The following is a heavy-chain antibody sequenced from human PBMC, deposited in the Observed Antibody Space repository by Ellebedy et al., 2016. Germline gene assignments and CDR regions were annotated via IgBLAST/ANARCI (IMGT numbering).Heavy chain of an antibody. CDR3: ARHVRGGTGSSSDAFSV. V-gene: IGHV3-21*01. Sequence: GESLKISXAASGFIFSSYSMNWVRQAPGKGLEWVSSIDRSSTYIYYTDSVKGRFTISRDNAKNSVYLQMNSLSAEDTAMYYCARHVRGGTGSSSDAFSVWGQGTMVTVSS. CDR1: GFIFSSYS. J-gene: IGHJ3*01. D-gene: IGHD2-2*01. CDR2: IDRSSTYI.